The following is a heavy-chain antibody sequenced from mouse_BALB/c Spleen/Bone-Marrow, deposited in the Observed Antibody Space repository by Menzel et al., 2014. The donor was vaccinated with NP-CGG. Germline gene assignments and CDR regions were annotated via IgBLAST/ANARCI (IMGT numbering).Heavy chain of an antibody. CDR3: ARDYGPCDY. Sequence: VQLKQSGAELVKPGASVKLSCTASGFNIKDIYMHWVKQRPEQGLEWIGRIDPANGDTKYDPKFQGKATITADTSSNTASLQLSSLTSEDTAVYYCARDYGPCDYWGQGTTLTVSS. CDR1: GFNIKDIY. CDR2: IDPANGDT. V-gene: IGHV14-3*02. D-gene: IGHD1-2*01. J-gene: IGHJ2*01.